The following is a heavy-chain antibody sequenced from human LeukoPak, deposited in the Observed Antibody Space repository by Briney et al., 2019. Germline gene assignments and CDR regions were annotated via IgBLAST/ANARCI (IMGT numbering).Heavy chain of an antibody. J-gene: IGHJ4*02. CDR2: INPSGGST. V-gene: IGHV1-46*01. Sequence: ASVKVYCKASGYTFTSYYMHWVRQAPGQGLEWMGIINPSGGSTSYAQKFQGRVTMTRDTSTSTVYMELSSLRSEDTAVYYCAALLSGTGYFDYWGQGTLVTVSS. CDR3: AALLSGTGYFDY. CDR1: GYTFTSYY. D-gene: IGHD3-10*01.